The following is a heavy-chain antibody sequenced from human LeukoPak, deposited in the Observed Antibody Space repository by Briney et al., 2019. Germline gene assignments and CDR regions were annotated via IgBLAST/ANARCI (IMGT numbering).Heavy chain of an antibody. D-gene: IGHD2-21*02. CDR2: IYPGDSDT. V-gene: IGHV5-51*01. CDR1: GYSFTDYW. J-gene: IGHJ4*02. CDR3: VRHLDFLYGDYYPVSDY. Sequence: GESLKISCKTSGYSFTDYWIGWVRQMPGKGLEWMGIIYPGDSDTTYSPSFQGQVTISADKSITTAYLQWNRLKASDTAMYYCVRHLDFLYGDYYPVSDYWGQGTLVTVSS.